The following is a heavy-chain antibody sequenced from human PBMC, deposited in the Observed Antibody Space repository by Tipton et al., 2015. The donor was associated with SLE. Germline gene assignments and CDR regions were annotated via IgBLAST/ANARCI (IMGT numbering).Heavy chain of an antibody. D-gene: IGHD6-13*01. CDR3: ARLWSSSLFFDY. CDR1: GGSISSSSYY. CDR2: IYYSGST. J-gene: IGHJ4*02. Sequence: TLSLTCTVSGGSISSSSYYWGWIRQPPGKGLEWIGSIYYSGSTYYNPSLKSRVTISVDTSKNQFSLKLSSVTAADTAVYYCARLWSSSLFFDYWGQGTLVTVSS. V-gene: IGHV4-39*07.